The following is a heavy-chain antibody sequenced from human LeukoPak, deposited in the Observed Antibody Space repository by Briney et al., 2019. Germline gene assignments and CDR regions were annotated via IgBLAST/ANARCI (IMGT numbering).Heavy chain of an antibody. CDR2: IYPGDSDT. CDR3: GGQGCGRIVLVTQ. D-gene: IGHD2-21*02. CDR1: GYSFTSYW. J-gene: IGHJ4*02. V-gene: IGHV5-51*01. Sequence: GESLKISCKGSGYSFTSYWIGWGRQMPGKGLEGMGIIYPGDSDTRYSPSFQGQVTISADKSISTPYLQWSSLKASDTAMYYCGGQGCGRIVLVTQWGQGTLVTVS.